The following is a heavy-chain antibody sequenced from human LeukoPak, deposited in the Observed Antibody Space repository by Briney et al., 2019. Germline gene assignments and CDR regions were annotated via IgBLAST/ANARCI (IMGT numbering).Heavy chain of an antibody. Sequence: SETLSLTCTVSGGSISSGSYYWSWIRQPAGKGLEWIGRIYTSGSTNYNPSLKSRVTISVDTSKNQFSLKLSSVTAADTAVYYCARTPYSGGFDYWGQGTLVTVSS. CDR1: GGSISSGSYY. J-gene: IGHJ4*02. CDR3: ARTPYSGGFDY. D-gene: IGHD2-15*01. V-gene: IGHV4-61*02. CDR2: IYTSGST.